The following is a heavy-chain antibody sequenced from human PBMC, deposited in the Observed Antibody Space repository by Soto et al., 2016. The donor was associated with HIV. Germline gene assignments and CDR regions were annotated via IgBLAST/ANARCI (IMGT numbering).Heavy chain of an antibody. CDR1: GYTFTDYY. CDR2: VDPEDGET. J-gene: IGHJ4*02. Sequence: EVQLVQSGAEVKKPGATVKISCKVSGYTFTDYYMHWVQQAPGKGLEWMGLVDPEDGETIYAEKFQGRVTITADTSTDTAYMELSSLRSEDTAVYYCATLGYYGSGSYPQRGTGSDYWGQGTLVTVSS. V-gene: IGHV1-69-2*01. D-gene: IGHD3-10*01. CDR3: ATLGYYGSGSYPQRGTGSDY.